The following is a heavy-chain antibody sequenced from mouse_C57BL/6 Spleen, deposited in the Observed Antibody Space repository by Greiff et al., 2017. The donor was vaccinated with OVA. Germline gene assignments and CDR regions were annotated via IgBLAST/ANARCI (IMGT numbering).Heavy chain of an antibody. CDR2: ISYDGSN. V-gene: IGHV3-6*01. J-gene: IGHJ2*01. CDR1: DYSITSGYY. Sequence: EVKLMESGPGLVKPSQSLSLTCSVTDYSITSGYYWNWIRQFPGNKLEWMGYISYDGSNNYNPSLKNRISITRDTSKNQFFLKLNSVTTEDTATYYCASDNTYWGQGTTLTVSS. CDR3: ASDNTY.